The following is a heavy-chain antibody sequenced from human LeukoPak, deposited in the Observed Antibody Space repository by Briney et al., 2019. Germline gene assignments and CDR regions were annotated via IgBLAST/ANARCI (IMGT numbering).Heavy chain of an antibody. V-gene: IGHV4-34*01. CDR2: IYHSGST. CDR3: ARDLDSSGTDY. Sequence: SETLSLTCAVSGVSLSGYYWTWIRQPPGKGLEWIGEIYHSGSTNYNPSLKSRVTISVDKSKNQFSLKLSSVTAADTAVYYCARDLDSSGTDYWGQGTLVTVSS. J-gene: IGHJ4*02. CDR1: GVSLSGYY. D-gene: IGHD3-22*01.